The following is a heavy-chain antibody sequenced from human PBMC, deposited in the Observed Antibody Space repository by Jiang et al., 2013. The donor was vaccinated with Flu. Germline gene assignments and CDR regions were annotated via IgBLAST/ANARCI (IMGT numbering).Heavy chain of an antibody. J-gene: IGHJ4*02. CDR2: IYYSGST. CDR1: GGSISSSSYY. CDR3: ASRSPITMIAEWYFDY. V-gene: IGHV4-39*01. Sequence: LLKPSETLSLTCTVSGGSISSSSYYWGWIRQPPGKGLEWIGSIYYSGSTYYNPSLKSRVTISVDTSKNQFSLKLSSVTAADTAVYYCASRSPITMIAEWYFDYWGQGTLVTVSS. D-gene: IGHD3-22*01.